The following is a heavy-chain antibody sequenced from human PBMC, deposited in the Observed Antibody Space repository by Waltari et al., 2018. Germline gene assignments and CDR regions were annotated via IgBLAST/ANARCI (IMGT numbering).Heavy chain of an antibody. Sequence: QVQLQQWGAGLLKPSETLSLTCAVYGGSFSGYYWSWIRQPPGKGLEWLGEINHSGSTNYNPSLKSRVTISVATSKNQFSLKLSSVTAADTAVYYCARVYGMEQRLGNWFDPWGQGTLVTVSS. D-gene: IGHD1-1*01. V-gene: IGHV4-34*01. J-gene: IGHJ5*02. CDR2: INHSGST. CDR1: GGSFSGYY. CDR3: ARVYGMEQRLGNWFDP.